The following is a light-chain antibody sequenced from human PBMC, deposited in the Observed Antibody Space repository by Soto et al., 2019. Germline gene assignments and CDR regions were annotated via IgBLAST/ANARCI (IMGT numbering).Light chain of an antibody. CDR2: DAF. CDR1: QSISSW. J-gene: IGKJ3*01. CDR3: QQYNSFPFT. V-gene: IGKV1-5*01. Sequence: DIQMTQSPSSLSASVGDRVTITCRASQSISSWLAWYQQKPGKAPKLLIFDAFSLESGVPSRFSGSRSGTEFTLTISSLQPDDYATYYCQQYNSFPFTFGPGTKVDIK.